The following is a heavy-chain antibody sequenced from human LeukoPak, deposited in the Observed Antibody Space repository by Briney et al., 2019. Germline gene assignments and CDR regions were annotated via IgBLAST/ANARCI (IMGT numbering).Heavy chain of an antibody. CDR3: ARVPATTVTYFDY. CDR1: GGSFSGYY. CDR2: INHSGST. J-gene: IGHJ4*02. Sequence: PSETLSLTCAVYGGSFSGYYWSWIRQPPGKGLEWIGEINHSGSTNYNPSLKSRVTISVDTSKNQFSLKLSSVTAADTAVYYCARVPATTVTYFDYWGQGTLVTVSS. V-gene: IGHV4-34*01. D-gene: IGHD4-17*01.